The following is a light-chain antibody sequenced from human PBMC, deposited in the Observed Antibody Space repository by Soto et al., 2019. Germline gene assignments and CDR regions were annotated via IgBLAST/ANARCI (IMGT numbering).Light chain of an antibody. V-gene: IGKV3-20*01. CDR2: GAS. CDR1: QSVSGTY. Sequence: EIVLTQSPGTLSLSPGERATLSCRASQSVSGTYLAWYQQKPGQAPRLLIYGASSRATGIPARFSGGGSGTDFTLTISSLEPEDFAVYYCQHYGTSPLATFGPGTKVDI. J-gene: IGKJ3*01. CDR3: QHYGTSPLAT.